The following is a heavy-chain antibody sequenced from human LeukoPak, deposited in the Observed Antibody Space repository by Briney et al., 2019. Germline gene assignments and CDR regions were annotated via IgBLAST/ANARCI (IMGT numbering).Heavy chain of an antibody. J-gene: IGHJ4*02. CDR2: ISGSGGST. D-gene: IGHD3-22*01. CDR3: AKSPEVSVVVTALDS. CDR1: GFTFSSYD. V-gene: IGHV3-23*01. Sequence: PGGSLRLSCAASGFTFSSYDMSWVRQAPGRGLEWVSVISGSGGSTYYVDSGKGRFTISRDNAKDTLFLQMNSLTAEDTAVYYCAKSPEVSVVVTALDSWGQGTLVTVSS.